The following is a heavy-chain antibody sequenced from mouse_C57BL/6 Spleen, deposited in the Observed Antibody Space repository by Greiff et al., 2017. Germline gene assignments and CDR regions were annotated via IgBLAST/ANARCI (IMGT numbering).Heavy chain of an antibody. CDR1: GYTFTSYW. Sequence: VQLQQPGAELVRPGSSVKLSCKASGYTFTSYWMDWVKQRPGKGLEWIGNIYPSDSETHYNQKFTDKATVTVDKSSSTAYMQLSSLPSEDSAVYDGEGEGRVYDELTCDYWGQGTTLTVSS. V-gene: IGHV1-61*01. CDR2: IYPSDSET. D-gene: IGHD2-14*01. CDR3: EGEGRVYDELTCDY. J-gene: IGHJ2*01.